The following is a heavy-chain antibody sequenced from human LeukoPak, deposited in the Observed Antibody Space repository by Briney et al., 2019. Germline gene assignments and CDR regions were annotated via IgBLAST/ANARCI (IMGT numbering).Heavy chain of an antibody. D-gene: IGHD2-2*01. J-gene: IGHJ4*02. CDR2: ISSNGGST. CDR3: ASGSIVVVSILDY. V-gene: IGHV3-64*01. Sequence: PGGSLRLSCAASGFPFSSYAMHWVRQAPGKGLEYVSAISSNGGSTSYANSVKGRFTISRDNSKNTLYLQMGSLRAEDMAVYYCASGSIVVVSILDYWGQGTLVTVSS. CDR1: GFPFSSYA.